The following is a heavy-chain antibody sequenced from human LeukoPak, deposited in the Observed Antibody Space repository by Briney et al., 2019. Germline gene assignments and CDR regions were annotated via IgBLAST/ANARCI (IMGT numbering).Heavy chain of an antibody. CDR3: ARDQSDCYGSGSYSEGSY. CDR2: ISGSSGTI. CDR1: GFTFSTYS. D-gene: IGHD3-10*01. J-gene: IGHJ4*02. V-gene: IGHV3-48*02. Sequence: GGSLRLSCAASGFTFSTYSMKWVRQAPGKGLEWVSYISGSSGTIYYADSVKGRFTISRDNAKNSLYLQMNSLRDEDTAVYYCARDQSDCYGSGSYSEGSYWGQGTLVTVSS.